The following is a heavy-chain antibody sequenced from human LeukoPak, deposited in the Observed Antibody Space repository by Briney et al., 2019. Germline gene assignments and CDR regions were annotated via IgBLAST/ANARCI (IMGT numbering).Heavy chain of an antibody. V-gene: IGHV3-30*03. J-gene: IGHJ4*02. Sequence: GKSLRLSCAASGFPFGTYSLHWFRQAPGKGLQWMALISYDGGNKYYADSVKGRFTISRDNSKNTLYLQMTTLRSEDTAIYYCARVSFQYCSTTSCYANFDYWGQGTLVTVSP. CDR2: ISYDGGNK. CDR1: GFPFGTYS. D-gene: IGHD2-2*01. CDR3: ARVSFQYCSTTSCYANFDY.